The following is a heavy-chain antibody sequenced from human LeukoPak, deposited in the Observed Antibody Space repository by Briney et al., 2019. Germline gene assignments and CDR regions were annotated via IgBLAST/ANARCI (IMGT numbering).Heavy chain of an antibody. CDR3: ARSVRGVTPYYFDY. D-gene: IGHD3-10*01. CDR2: IYYSGST. J-gene: IGHJ4*02. CDR1: GGSISSYY. V-gene: IGHV4-59*01. Sequence: SETLSLTCTVSGGSISSYYWSWIRQPPGKGLEWIGYIYYSGSTNYNPSLKSRATISVDTSKNQFSLKLSSVTAADTAVYYCARSVRGVTPYYFDYWGQGTLVTVSS.